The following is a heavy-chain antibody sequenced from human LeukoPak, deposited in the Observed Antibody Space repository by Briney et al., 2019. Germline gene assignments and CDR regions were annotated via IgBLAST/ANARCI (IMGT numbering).Heavy chain of an antibody. J-gene: IGHJ4*02. CDR2: IHHSGST. CDR3: ARLVVVSSALFGAPPYYFDY. CDR1: GGSISSDGYY. V-gene: IGHV4-30-2*01. Sequence: PSQTLCLTCTVSGGSISSDGYYWSWIRQPPEKGLEWIGHIHHSGSTHYNSSLKSRVTISVDTSKNQSSLKLSSVTAADTAVYYCARLVVVSSALFGAPPYYFDYWGQGTLVTVSS. D-gene: IGHD2-15*01.